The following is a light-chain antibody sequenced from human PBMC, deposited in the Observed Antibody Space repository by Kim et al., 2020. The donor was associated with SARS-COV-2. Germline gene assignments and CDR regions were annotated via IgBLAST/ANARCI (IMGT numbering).Light chain of an antibody. CDR3: QHYSGSPPFS. V-gene: IGKV3-20*01. CDR1: QSVNSGY. Sequence: SPGERATFSCRASQSVNSGYLAWYQQKPGQAPRFLLYGAITRAAGIPDRFSGSGSGTDSTLTISRLQPEDFAVYYCQHYSGSPPFSFGQGTKLEI. J-gene: IGKJ2*01. CDR2: GAI.